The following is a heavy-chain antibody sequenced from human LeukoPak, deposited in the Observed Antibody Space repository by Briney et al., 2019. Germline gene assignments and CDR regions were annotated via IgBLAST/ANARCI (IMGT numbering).Heavy chain of an antibody. V-gene: IGHV3-21*01. CDR2: ISGSSSYI. J-gene: IGHJ4*02. CDR3: ARDGNYYGSGSFNY. Sequence: GGSLRLSCAASGFTFSSYSMNWVRQAPGKGLEWVSSISGSSSYIYYADSVKGRFTISRDNAKNSLYLQMNSLRAEDTAVYYCARDGNYYGSGSFNYWGQGTLVTVSS. CDR1: GFTFSSYS. D-gene: IGHD3-10*01.